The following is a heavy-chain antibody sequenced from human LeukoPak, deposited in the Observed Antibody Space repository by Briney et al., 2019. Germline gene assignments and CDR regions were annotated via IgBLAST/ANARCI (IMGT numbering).Heavy chain of an antibody. CDR2: ISAYNGNT. J-gene: IGHJ4*02. CDR1: GYTFTSYG. D-gene: IGHD1-26*01. V-gene: IGHV1-18*01. Sequence: VASVKVSCKASGYTFTSYGISWVRQAPGQGLEWMGWISAYNGNTNYAQKLQGRVTMTTDTSTSTAYMELSSLRSEDTAVYYCARGRFRWELEIRDFDYWGQGTLVTVSS. CDR3: ARGRFRWELEIRDFDY.